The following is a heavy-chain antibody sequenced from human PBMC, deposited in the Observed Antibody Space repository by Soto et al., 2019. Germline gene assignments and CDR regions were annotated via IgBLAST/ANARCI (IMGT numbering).Heavy chain of an antibody. Sequence: RASVKVSCKASGYTFTGYYMHWVRQAPGQGLEWMGWINPNSGGTNYAQKFQGWVTMTRDTSISTAYMELSRLRSDDTAVYYCARCDSSGDSYPDYWGQGSLVTVSS. J-gene: IGHJ4*02. D-gene: IGHD3-22*01. V-gene: IGHV1-2*04. CDR2: INPNSGGT. CDR3: ARCDSSGDSYPDY. CDR1: GYTFTGYY.